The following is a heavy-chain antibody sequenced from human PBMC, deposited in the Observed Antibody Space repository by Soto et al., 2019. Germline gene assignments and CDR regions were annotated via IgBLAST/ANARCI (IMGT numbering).Heavy chain of an antibody. CDR1: GYTFTGYY. CDR3: ARGFRRIAAAGFRGGYYFDY. Sequence: ASVKVSCKASGYTFTGYYMHWVRQAPGQGLEWMGWINPNSGGTNYAQKFQGRVTMTRDTSISTAYMELSRLRSDDTAVYYCARGFRRIAAAGFRGGYYFDYWGQGTLVTVSS. D-gene: IGHD6-13*01. J-gene: IGHJ4*02. V-gene: IGHV1-2*02. CDR2: INPNSGGT.